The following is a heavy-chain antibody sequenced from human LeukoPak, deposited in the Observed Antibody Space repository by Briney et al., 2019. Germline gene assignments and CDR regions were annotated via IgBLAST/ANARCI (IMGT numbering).Heavy chain of an antibody. J-gene: IGHJ4*02. CDR2: ISACNGNT. D-gene: IGHD5-12*01. CDR3: ARVWMATIGGTFDY. CDR1: GYTFTSYG. Sequence: GASVKVSCKASGYTFTSYGISWVRQAPGQGLEWMGWISACNGNTNYAQKLQGRVTMTTDTSTSTAYMELRSLRSDDTAVYYCARVWMATIGGTFDYWGQGTLVTVSS. V-gene: IGHV1-18*04.